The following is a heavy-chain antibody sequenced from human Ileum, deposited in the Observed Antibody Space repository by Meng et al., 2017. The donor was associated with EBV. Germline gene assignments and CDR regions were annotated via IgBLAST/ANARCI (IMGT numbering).Heavy chain of an antibody. CDR2: IYHSGST. Sequence: QVQLQASGPGLLKPSATLSLTCAVSGASIRSTNWWSWVRQPPGKGLEWIGDIYHSGSTNYNPSLKSRVTISIDASKNQFSLKVTSVTAADTAMYYCANRRPASGPLGDYWGQGTLVTVSS. V-gene: IGHV4-4*02. D-gene: IGHD2-2*01. CDR1: GASIRSTNW. CDR3: ANRRPASGPLGDY. J-gene: IGHJ4*02.